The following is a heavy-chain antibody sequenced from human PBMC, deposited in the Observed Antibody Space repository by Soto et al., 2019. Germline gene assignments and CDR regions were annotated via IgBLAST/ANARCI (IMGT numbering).Heavy chain of an antibody. CDR3: ARTYVPGIAGFDP. CDR1: GFTFSNYF. J-gene: IGHJ5*02. D-gene: IGHD1-1*01. CDR2: MSGDGKTI. V-gene: IGHV3-74*01. Sequence: GSLRLSCTASGFTFSNYFMHWVRQVPGEGLVWVSRMSGDGKTISYADSVKGRFTISRDNAKNTLYLQMNSLRVEDTAVYYCARTYVPGIAGFDPWGQGTPVTVSS.